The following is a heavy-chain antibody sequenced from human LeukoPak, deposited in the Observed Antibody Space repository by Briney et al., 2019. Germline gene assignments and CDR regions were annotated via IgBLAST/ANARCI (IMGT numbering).Heavy chain of an antibody. CDR2: ISYDGSNK. D-gene: IGHD2-2*01. Sequence: GGSLRLSCAASRFTFSSYAMHWVRQAPGKGLEWVAVISYDGSNKYYADSVKGRFTISRDNSKNTLYLQMDSLRAEDTAVYYCATFQIVVVPAAEDFDYWGQGTLVTVSS. V-gene: IGHV3-30-3*01. CDR3: ATFQIVVVPAAEDFDY. CDR1: RFTFSSYA. J-gene: IGHJ4*02.